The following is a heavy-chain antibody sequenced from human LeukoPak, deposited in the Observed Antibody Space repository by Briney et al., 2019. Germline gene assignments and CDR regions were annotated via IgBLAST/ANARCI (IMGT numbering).Heavy chain of an antibody. V-gene: IGHV4-59*01. J-gene: IGHJ5*02. Sequence: PSGTLSLTCTVSGGSISSYYWSWIRQPPGKGLEWIGYIYYSGSTNYNPSLKSRVTISVDTSKNQFSLKLSSVTAADTAVYYCARVVVVPAAINWFDPWGQGTLVTVSS. D-gene: IGHD2-2*01. CDR2: IYYSGST. CDR1: GGSISSYY. CDR3: ARVVVVPAAINWFDP.